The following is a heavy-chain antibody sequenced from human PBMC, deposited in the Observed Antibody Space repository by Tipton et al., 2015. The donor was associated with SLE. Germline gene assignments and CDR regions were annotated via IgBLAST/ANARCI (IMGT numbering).Heavy chain of an antibody. CDR1: GYRFTNYW. V-gene: IGHV3-7*01. D-gene: IGHD3-16*02. J-gene: IGHJ4*02. CDR2: IKQDGSEK. CDR3: ARDVDSGYNYFDY. Sequence: VQLVQSGAEVKKPWESLKISCKGSGYRFTNYWIGWVRQAPGKGLEWVANIKQDGSEKYYVDSVKGRFTISRDNAKNSLYLQMNSLRAEDTSVYYCARDVDSGYNYFDYWGQGTLVTVSS.